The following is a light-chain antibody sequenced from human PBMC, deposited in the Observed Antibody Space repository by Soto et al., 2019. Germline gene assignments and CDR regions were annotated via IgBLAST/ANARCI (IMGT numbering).Light chain of an antibody. J-gene: IGKJ1*01. CDR3: VQHYAYPRT. Sequence: DIQMTQSPSSLSASVGDRVTISCRARQGVGSDVGWYQQKPGKAPKRLIYAASTLQSGVPSRFSGSGSGAEFTLTINSLQPEDFATYYCVQHYAYPRTFGQGTKVEVK. V-gene: IGKV1-17*01. CDR2: AAS. CDR1: QGVGSD.